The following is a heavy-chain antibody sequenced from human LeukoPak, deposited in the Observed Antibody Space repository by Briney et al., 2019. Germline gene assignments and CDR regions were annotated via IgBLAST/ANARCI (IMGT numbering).Heavy chain of an antibody. D-gene: IGHD3-22*01. J-gene: IGHJ4*02. CDR1: GFTFSSYA. Sequence: GGSLRLSCAASGFTFSSYAMHWVRQAPGKGLEWVAVISYDGSNKYYADSVKGRFTISRDNSKNTLYLQMNSLRAEDTAVYYCARVSEAGSGYQFFDYWGQGTLVTVSS. V-gene: IGHV3-30-3*01. CDR2: ISYDGSNK. CDR3: ARVSEAGSGYQFFDY.